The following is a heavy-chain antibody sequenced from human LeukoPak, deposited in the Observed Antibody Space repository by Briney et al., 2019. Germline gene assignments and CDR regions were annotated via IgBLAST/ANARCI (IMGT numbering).Heavy chain of an antibody. D-gene: IGHD6-19*01. J-gene: IGHJ5*02. V-gene: IGHV1-69*13. CDR3: ARASYSSGWYGPNWFDP. CDR2: IIPIFGTA. CDR1: GGTFSSYA. Sequence: SVKVSCKASGGTFSSYAISWVRQAPGQGLEWMGGIIPIFGTANYAQKFQGRVTITADESTSTAYMELSSLRSEDTAVYYCARASYSSGWYGPNWFDPWGQGTLVTVSS.